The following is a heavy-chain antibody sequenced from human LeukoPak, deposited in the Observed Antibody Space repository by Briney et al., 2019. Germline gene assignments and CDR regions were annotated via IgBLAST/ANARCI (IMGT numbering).Heavy chain of an antibody. D-gene: IGHD3-22*01. Sequence: ASVKVSCKASGGTFSSYAISWVRQAPGQGLEWMGGIIPIFGTANYAQKLQGRVTMTTDTSTSTAYMELRSLRPDDTAVYYCARDLYYYDSSGYYYAFDIWGQGTMVTVSS. CDR1: GGTFSSYA. CDR3: ARDLYYYDSSGYYYAFDI. CDR2: IIPIFGTA. J-gene: IGHJ3*02. V-gene: IGHV1-69*05.